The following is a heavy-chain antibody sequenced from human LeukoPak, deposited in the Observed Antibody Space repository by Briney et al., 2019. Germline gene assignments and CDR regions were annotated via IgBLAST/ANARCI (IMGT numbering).Heavy chain of an antibody. J-gene: IGHJ4*02. V-gene: IGHV4-59*11. CDR3: ARAGGIATAHLDLDH. CDR1: GASISSHY. Sequence: SETLSLTCSVSGASISSHYWSWIRQPPEKGPEWIGDFYFSGSTNYNPSLKSRATISGDTSKNQFSLNLRSVTAADTAVYYCARAGGIATAHLDLDHWGWGTLVTVSS. CDR2: FYFSGST. D-gene: IGHD6-13*01.